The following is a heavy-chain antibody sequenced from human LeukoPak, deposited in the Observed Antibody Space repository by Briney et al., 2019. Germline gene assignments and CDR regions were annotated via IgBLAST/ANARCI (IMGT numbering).Heavy chain of an antibody. D-gene: IGHD5-24*01. V-gene: IGHV4-59*01. Sequence: SETLSLTCTVSGGSISSYYWSWIRQPPGKGLEWIGYIYYSGSTNYNPSLKSRVTISVDTSKNRFSLKLSSVTAADTAVYYCATRRDGYNYGDAFDIWGQGTMVTVSS. CDR3: ATRRDGYNYGDAFDI. J-gene: IGHJ3*02. CDR2: IYYSGST. CDR1: GGSISSYY.